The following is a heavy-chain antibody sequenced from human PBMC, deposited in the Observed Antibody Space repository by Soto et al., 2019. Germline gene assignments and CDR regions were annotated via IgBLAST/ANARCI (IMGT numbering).Heavy chain of an antibody. CDR2: ISYDATNK. V-gene: IGHV3-30*18. D-gene: IGHD1-7*01. J-gene: IGHJ4*02. CDR1: GFTFSNYA. Sequence: GGSLRLSCAASGFTFSNYAMHWVRQAPGKGLEWVAFISYDATNKFYADSVRGRFTISRDNFKNTLYLQMDSLRAEDSAVYYCAKVSITYNWNYGYFFDYWGQGTLVTAPQ. CDR3: AKVSITYNWNYGYFFDY.